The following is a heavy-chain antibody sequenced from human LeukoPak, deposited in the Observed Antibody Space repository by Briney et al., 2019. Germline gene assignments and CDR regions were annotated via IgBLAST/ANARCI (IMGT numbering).Heavy chain of an antibody. D-gene: IGHD2-2*01. CDR2: IIPIFGTA. CDR3: AREASYCSSTSCYYYYGMDV. J-gene: IGHJ6*02. Sequence: ASVTVSCTASGGTFSSYAISWVRQAPGQGLEWMGGIIPIFGTANYAQKFQGRVTITADESTSTAYMELSSLRSEDTAVYYCAREASYCSSTSCYYYYGMDVWGQGTTVTVSS. CDR1: GGTFSSYA. V-gene: IGHV1-69*13.